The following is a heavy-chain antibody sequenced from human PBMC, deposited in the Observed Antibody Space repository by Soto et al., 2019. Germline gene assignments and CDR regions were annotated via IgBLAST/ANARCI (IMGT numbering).Heavy chain of an antibody. J-gene: IGHJ4*02. CDR1: GFTFSSYS. Sequence: GGSLRLSCADSGFTFSSYSMNWVRQAPGKGLEWVSSISSSSSYIYYADSVKGRFTISRDNAKNSLCLQMNSLRAEDTAVYYCARDLRDGYNRIGNDYWGQGTLVTVSS. D-gene: IGHD5-12*01. CDR2: ISSSSSYI. CDR3: ARDLRDGYNRIGNDY. V-gene: IGHV3-21*01.